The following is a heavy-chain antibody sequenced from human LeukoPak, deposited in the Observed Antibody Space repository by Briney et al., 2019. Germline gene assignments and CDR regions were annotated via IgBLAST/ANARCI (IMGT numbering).Heavy chain of an antibody. J-gene: IGHJ4*02. D-gene: IGHD1-26*01. CDR2: IYTSGST. Sequence: PSETLSLTCTVSGGSISSYYWSWIRQPAGKGLEWIGRIYTSGSTNYNPSLKSRVTMSVDTSKNQFSLKLSSVTAADTAVYYCARASGSYYDPLYAFDYWGQGTLVTVSS. CDR3: ARASGSYYDPLYAFDY. CDR1: GGSISSYY. V-gene: IGHV4-4*07.